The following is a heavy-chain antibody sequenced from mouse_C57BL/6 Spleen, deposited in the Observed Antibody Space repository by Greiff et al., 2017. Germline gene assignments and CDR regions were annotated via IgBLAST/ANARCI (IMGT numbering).Heavy chain of an antibody. CDR3: ARHEDQDGYYDYCDY. CDR1: GYTFTEYT. J-gene: IGHJ2*01. Sequence: VQLQESGAELVKPGASVKLSCKASGYTFTEYTIHWVKQRSGQGLEWIGWFYPGSGSIKYNEKFKDKATLTADKSSSKVYMELSRLTSEDSAVYFCARHEDQDGYYDYCDYWGQGTTLTVSS. V-gene: IGHV1-62-2*01. CDR2: FYPGSGSI. D-gene: IGHD2-3*01.